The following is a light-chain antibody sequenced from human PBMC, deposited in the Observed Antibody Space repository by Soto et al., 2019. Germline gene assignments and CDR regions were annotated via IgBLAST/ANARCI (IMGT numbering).Light chain of an antibody. J-gene: IGLJ2*01. V-gene: IGLV2-14*01. Sequence: QSALTQPASVSGSPGQSITISCTGTSSDVGGYNYVSWYQQHPGKAPKLMIYDVSNRPSGVSNRFSGSKSGNTASLTISGLQAEDEADYYCSSYTSRSTLDVLFGGGTKLT. CDR1: SSDVGGYNY. CDR2: DVS. CDR3: SSYTSRSTLDVL.